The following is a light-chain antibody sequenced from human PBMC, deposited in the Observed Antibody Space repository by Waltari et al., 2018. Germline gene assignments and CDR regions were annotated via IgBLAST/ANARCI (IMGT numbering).Light chain of an antibody. V-gene: IGKV1-5*01. CDR3: QQYDRYSAWT. CDR1: QSVTRY. CDR2: DVS. J-gene: IGKJ1*01. Sequence: DIQMTQSPSTLSASVGDRVTITCRASQSVTRYLVWYQQKPGKAPKVLIWDVSSLERGVPSRFSGSGSGTEFTLTISSLQPDDFATYYCQQYDRYSAWTFGQGTKVEIK.